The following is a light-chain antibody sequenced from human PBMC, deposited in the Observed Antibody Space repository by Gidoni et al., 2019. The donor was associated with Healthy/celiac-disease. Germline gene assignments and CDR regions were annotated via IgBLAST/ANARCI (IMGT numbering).Light chain of an antibody. CDR3: HQYNSCPPIT. CDR1: QSVGSN. Sequence: EIGMRQSQATLSVSPGERATLSCRAIQSVGSNLDWYKQNTGQAPRLLIYCASTRATGIPARFSGSGSSTEFTLTISSLQSDDFAVYYCHQYNSCPPITFGQGTRLEIK. V-gene: IGKV3-15*01. CDR2: CAS. J-gene: IGKJ5*01.